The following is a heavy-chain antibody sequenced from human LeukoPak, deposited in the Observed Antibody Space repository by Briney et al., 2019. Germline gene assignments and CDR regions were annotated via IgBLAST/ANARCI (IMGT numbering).Heavy chain of an antibody. D-gene: IGHD1-26*01. V-gene: IGHV3-23*01. J-gene: IGHJ4*02. CDR2: ISASGGST. CDR3: AKGGKWDVTPFDY. CDR1: GFTFSRSD. Sequence: GGSLRLSCEASGFTFSRSDMIWVRQAPGKGLEWVSIISASGGSTFYADSVKGRFTISRDNSKNTLYLQVNRLRAEDTAVYYCAKGGKWDVTPFDYWGQGTLVTVSS.